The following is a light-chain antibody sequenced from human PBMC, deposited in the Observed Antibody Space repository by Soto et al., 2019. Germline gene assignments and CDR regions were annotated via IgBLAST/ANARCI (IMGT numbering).Light chain of an antibody. Sequence: DIQMTQSPSTLSASVGDRVTITCRASQSINNWIAWYQQKPGKAPKFLIYDASTLESGVPSRFSGSGFGTEFSLTISSLQADDFGSYYCQHMRTFGQGTKVEIK. CDR1: QSINNW. CDR3: QHMRT. V-gene: IGKV1-5*01. CDR2: DAS. J-gene: IGKJ1*01.